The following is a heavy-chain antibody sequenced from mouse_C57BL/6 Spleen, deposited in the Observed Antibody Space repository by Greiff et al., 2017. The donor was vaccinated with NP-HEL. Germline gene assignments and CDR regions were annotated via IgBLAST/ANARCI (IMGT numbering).Heavy chain of an antibody. CDR3: ACYGYPAWVAY. CDR1: GFNIKDYY. J-gene: IGHJ3*01. V-gene: IGHV14-2*01. D-gene: IGHD2-2*01. Sequence: VQLQQSGAELVKPGASVKLSCTASGFNIKDYYMHWVKQRTEQGLEWIGRIDPEDGETKYAPKFQGKATITADTSSNTAYLQLSSLTSEDTAVYYCACYGYPAWVAYWGQGTLVTVSA. CDR2: IDPEDGET.